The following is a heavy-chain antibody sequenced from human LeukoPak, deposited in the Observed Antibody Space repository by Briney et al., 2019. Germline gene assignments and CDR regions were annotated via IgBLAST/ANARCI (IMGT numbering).Heavy chain of an antibody. Sequence: SETLSLTCTVSGASISTDSYYWGWIRQPPGKGLEWIGGISFGGTAHYNPSLKSQVTISLDTSKNQFSLKLSSVTAADTAVYYCACRTAMVFDYWGQGTLVTVSS. CDR2: ISFGGTA. D-gene: IGHD5-18*01. V-gene: IGHV4-39*01. J-gene: IGHJ4*02. CDR3: ACRTAMVFDY. CDR1: GASISTDSYY.